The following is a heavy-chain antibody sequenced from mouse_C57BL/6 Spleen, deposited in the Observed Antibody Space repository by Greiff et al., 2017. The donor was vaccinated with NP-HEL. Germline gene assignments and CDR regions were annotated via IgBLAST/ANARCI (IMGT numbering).Heavy chain of an antibody. CDR3: ARFRDYDAPGYWYFDV. D-gene: IGHD2-4*01. CDR2: IYPRSGNT. Sequence: QVHVKQSGAELARPGASVKLSCKASGYTFTSYGISWVKQRTGQGLEWIGEIYPRSGNTYYNEKFKGKATLTADKSSSTAYMELRSLTSEDSAVYFCARFRDYDAPGYWYFDVWGTGTTVTVSS. V-gene: IGHV1-81*01. CDR1: GYTFTSYG. J-gene: IGHJ1*03.